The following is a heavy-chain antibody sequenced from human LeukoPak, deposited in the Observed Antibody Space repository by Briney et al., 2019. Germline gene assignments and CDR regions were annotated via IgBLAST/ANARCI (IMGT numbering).Heavy chain of an antibody. CDR3: ARRRGITMIVPLDY. J-gene: IGHJ4*02. CDR1: GYTFTSYG. Sequence: ASVKVSCKAAGYTFTSYGISWVRQAPGQGLEWMGWISAYNGNTNYAQQLQGRVTMTTDTSTSTAYMELRSLRSDDTAVYYCARRRGITMIVPLDYWGQGTLVTVSS. D-gene: IGHD3-22*01. V-gene: IGHV1-18*01. CDR2: ISAYNGNT.